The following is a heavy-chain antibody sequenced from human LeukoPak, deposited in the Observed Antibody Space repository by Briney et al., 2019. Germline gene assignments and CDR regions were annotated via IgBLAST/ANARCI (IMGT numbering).Heavy chain of an antibody. CDR2: ISYDGSNK. CDR1: GFTFSSYA. J-gene: IGHJ4*02. D-gene: IGHD6-13*01. V-gene: IGHV3-30-3*01. CDR3: AARYSSNWSYYFDY. Sequence: GGSLRLSCAASGFTFSSYAMHWVRQAPGKGLEWVAVISYDGSNKYYADSVKGRFTISRDNSKNTLYLQMNSLRADDTAVYYCAARYSSNWSYYFDYWGQGTLVTVSS.